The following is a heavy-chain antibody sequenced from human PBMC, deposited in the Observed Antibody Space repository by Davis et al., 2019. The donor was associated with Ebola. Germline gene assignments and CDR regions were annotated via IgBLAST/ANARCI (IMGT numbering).Heavy chain of an antibody. D-gene: IGHD5-24*01. Sequence: GESLKISCKDSGNSFSSHWIGWVRQMPGKGLECMGIIFPGDSDTRYSPSFQGQVTISADKSINTAYLQWSSLKASDTAIYYCARGTNGYNPGGYFDSWGQGTLVTVSS. CDR1: GNSFSSHW. CDR2: IFPGDSDT. J-gene: IGHJ4*02. CDR3: ARGTNGYNPGGYFDS. V-gene: IGHV5-51*01.